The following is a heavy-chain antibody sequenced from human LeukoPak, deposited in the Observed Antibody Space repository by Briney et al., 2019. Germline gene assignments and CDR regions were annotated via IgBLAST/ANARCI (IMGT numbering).Heavy chain of an antibody. CDR2: ISYDGSNK. J-gene: IGHJ4*02. V-gene: IGHV3-30*03. CDR3: AATKTFDY. Sequence: PGRSLRLSCVASGFTFSSYGMHWVRQAPGKGLEWVAVISYDGSNKHYVDFVKGRFTISRDNSKNTVHLQMNSLRVEDTAVYYCAATKTFDYWGQGTLVTVSS. D-gene: IGHD1-26*01. CDR1: GFTFSSYG.